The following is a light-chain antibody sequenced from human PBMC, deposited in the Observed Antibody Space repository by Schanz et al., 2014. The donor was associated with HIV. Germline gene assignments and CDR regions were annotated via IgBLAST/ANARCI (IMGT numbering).Light chain of an antibody. Sequence: DIQMTQSPSPLSASVGDRVTITCRASQDIRDDLGWYQQKPGRAPKRLIYGASSLQSGVPSRFSASGSETDFTLTISSLQPEDFATYYCQQSYTTPRTFGPGTKVDI. CDR3: QQSYTTPRT. CDR2: GAS. CDR1: QDIRDD. J-gene: IGKJ3*01. V-gene: IGKV1-39*01.